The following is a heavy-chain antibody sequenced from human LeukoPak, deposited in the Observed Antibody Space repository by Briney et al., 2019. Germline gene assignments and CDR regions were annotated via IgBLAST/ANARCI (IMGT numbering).Heavy chain of an antibody. J-gene: IGHJ4*02. CDR3: ARGIGRDGYNAYFDY. V-gene: IGHV4-59*01. CDR2: IYYSGGT. Sequence: SPETLSLTCTVSGGSISSYYWSWIRQPPGKGLEWIGYIYYSGGTNYNPSLKSRVTVSVDTSKNQFSLKLSSVTAADTAVYYCARGIGRDGYNAYFDYWGQGTLVTVSS. D-gene: IGHD5-24*01. CDR1: GGSISSYY.